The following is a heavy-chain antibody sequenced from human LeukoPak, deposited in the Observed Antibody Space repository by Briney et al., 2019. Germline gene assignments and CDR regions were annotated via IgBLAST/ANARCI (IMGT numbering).Heavy chain of an antibody. Sequence: GGSLRLSCAASGFTFSNAWMSWVRQAPGKGLEWVGRIKSKTDGGTTDYAAPVKGRFTISRDDSKNTLYLQMNSLKTEDTAVYYCTTDPSVVPFMDVWGQGTLVTVSS. CDR3: TTDPSVVPFMDV. CDR1: GFTFSNAW. J-gene: IGHJ4*02. CDR2: IKSKTDGGTT. D-gene: IGHD2/OR15-2a*01. V-gene: IGHV3-15*01.